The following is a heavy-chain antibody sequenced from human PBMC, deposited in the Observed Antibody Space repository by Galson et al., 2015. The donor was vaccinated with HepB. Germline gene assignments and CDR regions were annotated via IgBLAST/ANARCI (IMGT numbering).Heavy chain of an antibody. CDR1: GYTFTSYD. CDR2: MNPHSGLT. CDR3: ARGGNSGRYGGPYYAMAA. J-gene: IGHJ6*02. V-gene: IGHV1-8*01. Sequence: SVKVSCKASGYTFTSYDINWVRQAAGQGLEWMGWMNPHSGLTGFAQKFQGRVTMTRNISITTAYMALTTLTSQDTAVYFCARGGNSGRYGGPYYAMAAWGPGTTVTVSS. D-gene: IGHD6-13*01.